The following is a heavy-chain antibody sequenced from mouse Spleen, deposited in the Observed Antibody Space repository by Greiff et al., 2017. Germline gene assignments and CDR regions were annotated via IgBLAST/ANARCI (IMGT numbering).Heavy chain of an antibody. CDR2: IYPGDGDT. V-gene: IGHV1-80*01. CDR1: GYAFSSYW. CDR3: ARLLRGEYYYAMDY. D-gene: IGHD1-1*01. J-gene: IGHJ4*01. Sequence: VQLQQSGAELVRPGSSVKISCKASGYAFSSYWMNWVKQRPGQGLEWIGQIYPGDGDTNYNGKFKGKATLTADKSSSTAYMQLSSLTSEDSAVYFCARLLRGEYYYAMDYWGQGTSVTVSS.